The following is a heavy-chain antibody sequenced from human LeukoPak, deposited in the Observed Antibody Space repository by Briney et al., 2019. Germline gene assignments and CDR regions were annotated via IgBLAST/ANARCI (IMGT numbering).Heavy chain of an antibody. J-gene: IGHJ4*02. Sequence: ASVKVSCKASGGTFSSYAISWVRQAPGQGLEWMGWISAYNGNTNYAQKLQGRVTMTTDTSTSTAYMELRSLRSDDTAVYYCAGDTAMGSRFDYWGQGTLVTVSS. CDR3: AGDTAMGSRFDY. V-gene: IGHV1-18*01. D-gene: IGHD5-18*01. CDR1: GGTFSSYA. CDR2: ISAYNGNT.